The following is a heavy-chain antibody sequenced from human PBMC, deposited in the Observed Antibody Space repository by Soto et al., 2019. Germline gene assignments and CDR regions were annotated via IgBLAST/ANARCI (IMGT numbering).Heavy chain of an antibody. CDR1: GGTFSSYA. V-gene: IGHV1-69*13. CDR3: ARVFGHFLSTSFDP. D-gene: IGHD2-2*01. CDR2: IIPIFGTA. J-gene: IGHJ5*02. Sequence: SVKVSCKASGGTFSSYAISWVRQAPGQGLEWMGGIIPIFGTANYAQKFQGRVTITADESTSTAYMELSSLRSEDTAVYYCARVFGHFLSTSFDPWGQGTLVTVSS.